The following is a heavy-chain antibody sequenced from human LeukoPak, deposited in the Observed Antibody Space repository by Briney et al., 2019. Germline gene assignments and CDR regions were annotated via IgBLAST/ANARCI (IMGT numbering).Heavy chain of an antibody. V-gene: IGHV3-74*01. D-gene: IGHD5-18*01. Sequence: PGGSLRLSCAASGFTFSSYWMHWARQAPGKGLVWVSRTNNDGSSTSYADSVKGRFTISRDNAKNTLYLQMNSLRAEDTAVYYCARPDTAMVKGLYWGQGTLVTVSS. J-gene: IGHJ4*02. CDR3: ARPDTAMVKGLY. CDR1: GFTFSSYW. CDR2: TNNDGSST.